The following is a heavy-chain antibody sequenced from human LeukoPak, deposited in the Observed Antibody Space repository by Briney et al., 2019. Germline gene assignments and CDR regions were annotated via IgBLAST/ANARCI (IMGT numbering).Heavy chain of an antibody. J-gene: IGHJ6*04. CDR2: IYHSGST. CDR1: GYSISSGYY. V-gene: IGHV4-38-2*02. CDR3: ARDQLLWFGELQMAYGMDV. Sequence: SETMSLTCAVSGYSISSGYYWGWIPQPPGKGREWIGSIYHSGSTYYNPSLKSRVTISVDTSKNQFSLKLSSVTAADTAVYYCARDQLLWFGELQMAYGMDVWGKGTTVTVSS. D-gene: IGHD3-10*01.